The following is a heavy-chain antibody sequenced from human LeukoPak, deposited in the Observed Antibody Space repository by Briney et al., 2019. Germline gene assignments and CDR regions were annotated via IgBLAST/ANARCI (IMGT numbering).Heavy chain of an antibody. D-gene: IGHD2-15*01. J-gene: IGHJ4*02. CDR1: GGSFSGYY. V-gene: IGHV4-34*01. Sequence: PSETLSLTCAVYGGSFSGYYWSWIRQPPGKGLEWTGEINHSGSTNYNPSLKSRVTISVDTSKNQFSLKLSSVTAADTAVYYCAGEEERAAYFDYWGQGTLVTVSS. CDR2: INHSGST. CDR3: AGEEERAAYFDY.